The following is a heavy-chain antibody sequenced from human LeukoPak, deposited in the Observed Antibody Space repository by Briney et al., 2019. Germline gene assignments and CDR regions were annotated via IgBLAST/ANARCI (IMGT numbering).Heavy chain of an antibody. CDR1: GFTFSSYA. CDR3: AKEVAAFAGYYYYGMDV. D-gene: IGHD6-13*01. J-gene: IGHJ6*02. CDR2: ISGSGGST. Sequence: SGGSLRLSCAASGFTFSSYAMSWVRQAPGKGLEWVSAISGSGGSTYYADSVKGRFTISRDNSKNTLYLQMNSLRAEDTAVYYCAKEVAAFAGYYYYGMDVWGQGTTVTVSS. V-gene: IGHV3-23*01.